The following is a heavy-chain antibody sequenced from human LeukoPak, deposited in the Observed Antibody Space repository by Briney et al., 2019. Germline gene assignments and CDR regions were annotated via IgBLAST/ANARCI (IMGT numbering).Heavy chain of an antibody. J-gene: IGHJ3*02. CDR2: IIPIFGTA. V-gene: IGHV1-69*05. Sequence: SSVKVSCKASGGTFSSYAISRVRQAPGQGLEWMGGIIPIFGTANYAQKFQGRVTITTDESTSTAYMELSSLRSEDTAVYYCATDYYDSSGYHGAFDIWGQGTMVTVSS. CDR3: ATDYYDSSGYHGAFDI. CDR1: GGTFSSYA. D-gene: IGHD3-22*01.